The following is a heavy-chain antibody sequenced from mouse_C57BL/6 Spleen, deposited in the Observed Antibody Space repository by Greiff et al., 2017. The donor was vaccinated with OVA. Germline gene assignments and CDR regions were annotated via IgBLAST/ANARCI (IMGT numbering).Heavy chain of an antibody. J-gene: IGHJ2*01. CDR1: GYSFTDYN. CDR2: INPNYGTT. D-gene: IGHD2-2*01. Sequence: LVESGPELVKPGASVKISCKASGYSFTDYNMNWVKQSNGKSLEWIGVINPNYGTTSYNQKFKGKATLTVDQSSSTAYMQLNSLTSEDSAVYYCAREENGYDGHYFDYWGQGTTLTVSS. CDR3: AREENGYDGHYFDY. V-gene: IGHV1-39*01.